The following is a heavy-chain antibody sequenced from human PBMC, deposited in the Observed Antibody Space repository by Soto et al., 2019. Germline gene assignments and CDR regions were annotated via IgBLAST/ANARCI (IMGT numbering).Heavy chain of an antibody. Sequence: GGSLRLSCAASGFTFSSYGMHWVRQAPGKGLEWVAVIWYDGSNKYYADSVKGRFTISRDNSKNTLYLQMNSLRAEDTAVYYCARGTFIAVAGTGIRHNWFDPWGQGTLVTVSS. CDR3: ARGTFIAVAGTGIRHNWFDP. D-gene: IGHD6-19*01. CDR2: IWYDGSNK. J-gene: IGHJ5*02. CDR1: GFTFSSYG. V-gene: IGHV3-33*01.